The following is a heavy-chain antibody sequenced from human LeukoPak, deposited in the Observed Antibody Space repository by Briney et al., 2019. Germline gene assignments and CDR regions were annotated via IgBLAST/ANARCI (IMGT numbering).Heavy chain of an antibody. Sequence: SETLSLTCTVSGASISSYSRSWIRQPPGKGLEWIGYIYYSGSTNYNPALKSRVTISEDTSKNQISLKLSSVTAADTAVYYCARVRGYYDSSGYDYWGQGTLVTVSS. D-gene: IGHD3-22*01. V-gene: IGHV4-59*01. CDR3: ARVRGYYDSSGYDY. J-gene: IGHJ4*02. CDR1: GASISSYS. CDR2: IYYSGST.